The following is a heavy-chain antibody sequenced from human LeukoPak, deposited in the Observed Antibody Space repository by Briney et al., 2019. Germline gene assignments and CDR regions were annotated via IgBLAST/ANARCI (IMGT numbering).Heavy chain of an antibody. Sequence: GGSLRLSCAASGFTFSSYWMSWVRQAPGKGLEWVANIKQDGSEKYYVDSVKGRFTISRDNAKNSLYLQMDSLRAEDTAVYYCASIPSWQQLTGPAFDIWAQGTMVTVSS. J-gene: IGHJ3*02. CDR2: IKQDGSEK. CDR1: GFTFSSYW. D-gene: IGHD6-13*01. CDR3: ASIPSWQQLTGPAFDI. V-gene: IGHV3-7*01.